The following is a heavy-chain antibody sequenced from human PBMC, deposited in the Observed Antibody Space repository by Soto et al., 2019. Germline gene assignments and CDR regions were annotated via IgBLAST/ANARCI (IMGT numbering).Heavy chain of an antibody. CDR2: INHRGST. CDR3: ARGGRYDFWRTRGGQWFDP. D-gene: IGHD3-3*01. CDR1: GGSFDAYF. J-gene: IGHJ5*02. V-gene: IGHV4-34*01. Sequence: SETLSLTCEVSGGSFDAYFWSWIRRPPGKGLEWIGEINHRGSTKYNPSLKSRLTISVDTSKNQFSLKLKSVTAADTAVYYCARGGRYDFWRTRGGQWFDPRGQGTLVTVSS.